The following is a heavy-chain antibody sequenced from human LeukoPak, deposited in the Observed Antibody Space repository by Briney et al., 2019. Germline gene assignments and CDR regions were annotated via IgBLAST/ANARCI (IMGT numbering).Heavy chain of an antibody. D-gene: IGHD1-1*01. CDR3: ARGVVAGTTVDF. V-gene: IGHV4-39*01. Sequence: SETLSLTCTVSGGSINSPNSYWGWIRQPPGKGLEWIGSIFHDGTTYYSPSLKSRVTVSVDTSLNQFSLSLMSMTAADTAVYYCARGVVAGTTVDFWGQGNLVTVSS. J-gene: IGHJ4*02. CDR1: GGSINSPNSY. CDR2: IFHDGTT.